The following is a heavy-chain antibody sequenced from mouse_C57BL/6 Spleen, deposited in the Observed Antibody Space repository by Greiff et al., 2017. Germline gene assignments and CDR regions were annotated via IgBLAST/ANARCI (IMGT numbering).Heavy chain of an antibody. CDR1: GFTFSNYC. J-gene: IGHJ4*01. CDR2: IRLKSDNYAT. Sequence: EVMLVESGGGLVQPGGSMKLSCVASGFTFSNYCMNWVRQSPEKGLEWVAQIRLKSDNYATHYAESVKGRFTISRDDSESSVYLQMNSLRAEDTGIYYYTDTTVVARPYYYAMDYWGQGTSVTVSS. CDR3: TDTTVVARPYYYAMDY. V-gene: IGHV6-3*01. D-gene: IGHD1-1*01.